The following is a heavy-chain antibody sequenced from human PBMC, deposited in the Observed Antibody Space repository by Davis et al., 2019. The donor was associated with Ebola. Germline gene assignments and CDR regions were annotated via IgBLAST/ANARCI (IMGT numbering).Heavy chain of an antibody. Sequence: GESLKISCKGSGYSFTTYWIVWVRQMPGKGLECMGIIFPGDSDTRYGPSFQGQVTISADKSISTAYLQWSSLKASDTAIYYCARGTNGYNPGGYFDSWGQGTLVTVSS. CDR3: ARGTNGYNPGGYFDS. D-gene: IGHD5-24*01. V-gene: IGHV5-51*01. CDR2: IFPGDSDT. CDR1: GYSFTTYW. J-gene: IGHJ4*02.